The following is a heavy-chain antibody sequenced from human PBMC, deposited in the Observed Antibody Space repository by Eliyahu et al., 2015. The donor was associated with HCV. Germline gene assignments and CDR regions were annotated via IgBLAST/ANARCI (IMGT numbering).Heavy chain of an antibody. CDR2: ISYDGSNK. V-gene: IGHV3-30*18. CDR3: AKGSYGSGSYYSAPFDY. D-gene: IGHD3-10*01. Sequence: QVQLVESGGGVVQPGRSLRLSCAASGFTFSSYGMHWVRQAPGKGLEWVAVISYDGSNKYYADSVKGRFTISRDNSKNTLYLQMNSLRAEDTAVYYCAKGSYGSGSYYSAPFDYWGQGTLVTVSS. CDR1: GFTFSSYG. J-gene: IGHJ4*02.